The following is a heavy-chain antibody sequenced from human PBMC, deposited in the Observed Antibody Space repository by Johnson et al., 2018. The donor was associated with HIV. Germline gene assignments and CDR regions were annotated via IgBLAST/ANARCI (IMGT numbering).Heavy chain of an antibody. CDR3: ARDGTKGPSGDGFDI. Sequence: VQLVESGGGLVQPGGSLRLSCAASGFTVSSNYMSWVRQAPGKGLEWVSGINWNGGSTGYADSVKGRFTISRDNSKNMLYLQMNSLRAEDTALYYCARDGTKGPSGDGFDIWGQGTMVTVSS. D-gene: IGHD1-14*01. J-gene: IGHJ3*02. CDR2: INWNGGST. V-gene: IGHV3-66*02. CDR1: GFTVSSNY.